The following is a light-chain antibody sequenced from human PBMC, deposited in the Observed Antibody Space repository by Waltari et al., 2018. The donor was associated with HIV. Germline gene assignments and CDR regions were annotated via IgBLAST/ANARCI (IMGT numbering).Light chain of an antibody. J-gene: IGLJ2*01. CDR3: SSFANRDGFYVL. CDR2: EVT. Sequence: QSALTQPPSASGSPGQSVTXSCTGTNSDIGTYDYVSWYQQHPGKAPKLVISEVTKRPSGVSDRFSGSKSGNTAFLTVSGLQAEDEADYYCSSFANRDGFYVLFGGGTRLTVL. V-gene: IGLV2-8*01. CDR1: NSDIGTYDY.